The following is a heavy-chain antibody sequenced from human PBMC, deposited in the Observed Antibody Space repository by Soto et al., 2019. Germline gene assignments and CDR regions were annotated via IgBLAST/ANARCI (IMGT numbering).Heavy chain of an antibody. CDR1: GYTFSSYA. J-gene: IGHJ4*02. D-gene: IGHD6-13*01. CDR3: AKHMKPWVTESWYSSFDY. V-gene: IGHV3-23*01. CDR2: ISGSGGGT. Sequence: SGGSLRLSCAASGYTFSSYAMSWVRQAPGKGLEWVSGISGSGGGTYYADSVKGRFTISRDNSKNTLYLQMHSLRAEDTAVYYCAKHMKPWVTESWYSSFDYWGQGTLVTVSS.